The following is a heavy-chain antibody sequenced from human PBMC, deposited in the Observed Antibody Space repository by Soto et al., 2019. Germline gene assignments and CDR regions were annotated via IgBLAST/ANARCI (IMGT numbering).Heavy chain of an antibody. CDR1: GFSLTTRGVG. CDR2: IYWDDDK. V-gene: IGHV2-5*02. J-gene: IGHJ4*02. CDR3: AHRGYMYGNWDHGYFDY. D-gene: IGHD5-18*01. Sequence: QITLKESGPPRVKPTQTLALTCTFSGFSLTTRGVGVGWIRKTPGKALEWLAVIYWDDDKRYNPSLKNRLTITQDTSKNQVVLIMADMDPVATATYFCAHRGYMYGNWDHGYFDYWGQGTLVTVSS.